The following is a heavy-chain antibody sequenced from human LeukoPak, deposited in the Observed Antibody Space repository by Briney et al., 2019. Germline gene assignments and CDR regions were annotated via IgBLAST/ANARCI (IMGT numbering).Heavy chain of an antibody. V-gene: IGHV3-11*01. CDR3: AKDTWQFAPDYYYYMDV. CDR2: ISGSGSDI. Sequence: GGSLRLSCVVSGFSFSDSYMTWIRQTPGKGLEWLAYISGSGSDIYYADSVKGRFTISRDNSKNTLYLQMNSLRAEDTALYYCAKDTWQFAPDYYYYMDVWGKGTTVTVSS. D-gene: IGHD2-21*01. CDR1: GFSFSDSY. J-gene: IGHJ6*03.